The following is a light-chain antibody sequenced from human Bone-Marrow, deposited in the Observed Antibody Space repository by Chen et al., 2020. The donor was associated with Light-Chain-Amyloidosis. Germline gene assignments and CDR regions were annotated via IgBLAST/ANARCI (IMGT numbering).Light chain of an antibody. V-gene: IGKV4-1*01. J-gene: IGKJ1*01. CDR1: QSLLYTSNNKNY. Sequence: DIVLTPSPDSLAVSLGERATINCKSSQSLLYTSNNKNYLTWYQQKPGQPPKLLIHWASTRESGVPDRFSGSGSGTDFTLTISSLQAEDVAVYYCQQYYSSPRWTFGQGTRVEIK. CDR3: QQYYSSPRWT. CDR2: WAS.